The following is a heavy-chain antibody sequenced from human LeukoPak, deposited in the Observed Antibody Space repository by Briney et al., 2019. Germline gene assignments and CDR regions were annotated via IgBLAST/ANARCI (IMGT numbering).Heavy chain of an antibody. J-gene: IGHJ5*02. V-gene: IGHV1-8*01. Sequence: GASVKVSCKASGYTFTSYDINWVRQATGQGLGWMGWMNPNSGNTGYAQKFQGRVAMTRNTYISTAYMELSSLRSEDTGLDYCGRGRARVRGVILKNGPSFDPWGERTLVAVSS. CDR1: GYTFTSYD. D-gene: IGHD3-10*01. CDR2: MNPNSGNT. CDR3: GRGRARVRGVILKNGPSFDP.